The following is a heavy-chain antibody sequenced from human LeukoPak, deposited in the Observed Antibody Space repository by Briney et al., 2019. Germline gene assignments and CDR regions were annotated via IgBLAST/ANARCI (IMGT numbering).Heavy chain of an antibody. CDR3: ARAPVPITMVRGGMGGAFDI. V-gene: IGHV3-23*01. CDR1: GFTFSSYA. J-gene: IGHJ3*02. D-gene: IGHD3-10*01. Sequence: GGSLRLSCAASGFTFSSYAMSWVRQTPGKGLEWVSTIGGSGGNTYYADSVEGRFTISRDNSKNTLHLQMNSLRAEDTAVYYCARAPVPITMVRGGMGGAFDIWGQGTMVTVSS. CDR2: IGGSGGNT.